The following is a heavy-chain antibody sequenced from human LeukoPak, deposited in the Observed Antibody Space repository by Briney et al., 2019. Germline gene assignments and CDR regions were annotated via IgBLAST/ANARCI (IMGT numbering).Heavy chain of an antibody. CDR1: GGSISSGDYY. D-gene: IGHD3-9*01. CDR2: IYYSGST. CDR3: ARVGDILTGFDAFDI. J-gene: IGHJ3*02. V-gene: IGHV4-30-4*01. Sequence: SQTLSLTCTVSGGSISSGDYYWSWIRQPPGKGLEWSGYIYYSGSTYYNPSLKSRVTISVDTSKNQFSLKLSSVPAAATAVYYCARVGDILTGFDAFDIWGQGTMVTVSS.